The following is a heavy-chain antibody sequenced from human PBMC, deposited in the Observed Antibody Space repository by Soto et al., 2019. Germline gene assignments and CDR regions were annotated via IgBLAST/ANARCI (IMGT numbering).Heavy chain of an antibody. CDR1: GGSISSYY. D-gene: IGHD3-22*01. CDR2: IYYSGST. Sequence: SETLSLTCTVSGGSISSYYWSWIRQPPGKGLEWIGYIYYSGSTNYKSSLKSRVTISVDTSKNHFSLKLSSVTAADTAVYYCARNNGRENYYDSSGYWYYFDYWGQGTLVTVSS. J-gene: IGHJ4*02. V-gene: IGHV4-59*01. CDR3: ARNNGRENYYDSSGYWYYFDY.